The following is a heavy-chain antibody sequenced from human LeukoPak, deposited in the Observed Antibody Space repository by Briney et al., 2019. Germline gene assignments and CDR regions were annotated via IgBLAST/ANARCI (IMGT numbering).Heavy chain of an antibody. J-gene: IGHJ4*02. CDR3: ARDRDDYGDHRGDY. D-gene: IGHD4-17*01. Sequence: GSLRLSCAASGFTFSSYAMSWVRQAPGKGLEWIGSIYHSGSTYYNPSLKSRVTISVDTSKNQFSLKLSSVTAADTAVYYCARDRDDYGDHRGDYWGQGTLVTVSS. CDR2: IYHSGST. CDR1: GFTFSSYA. V-gene: IGHV4-38-2*02.